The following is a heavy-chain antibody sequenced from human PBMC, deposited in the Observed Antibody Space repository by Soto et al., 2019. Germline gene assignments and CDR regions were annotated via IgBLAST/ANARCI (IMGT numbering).Heavy chain of an antibody. J-gene: IGHJ5*02. CDR1: GASLSRYY. CDR2: IYATGDT. CDR3: VRDGTKNLRDRFEP. Sequence: QVVLQESGPGVVKPSDTLSLTCNVSGASLSRYYWSWIRQPPGKGLEWIGRIYATGDTDYNPSLKGLISMSVEMSKKQFSLTPRSVTAADTAIYYCVRDGTKNLRDRFEPWGRGILVTVSS. V-gene: IGHV4-4*07. D-gene: IGHD1-26*01.